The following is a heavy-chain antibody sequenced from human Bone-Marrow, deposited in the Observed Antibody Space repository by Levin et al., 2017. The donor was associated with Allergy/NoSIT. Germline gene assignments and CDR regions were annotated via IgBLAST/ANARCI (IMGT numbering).Heavy chain of an antibody. CDR3: ARDRNIAVANYYYYPLDV. CDR2: IYTIGIT. D-gene: IGHD6-19*01. V-gene: IGHV4-4*07. CDR1: GDAITNYY. Sequence: SQTLSLTCSDSGDAITNYYWSWIRQPAGKGLEWIGHIYTIGITNYSPSFKSRVTIFADTSKNQVSLILTSVTAADTSVYYCARDRNIAVANYYYYPLDVWGQGTTVTVSS. J-gene: IGHJ6*02.